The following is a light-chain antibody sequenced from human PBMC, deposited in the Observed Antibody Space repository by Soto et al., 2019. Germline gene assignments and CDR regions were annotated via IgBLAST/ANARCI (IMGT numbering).Light chain of an antibody. CDR2: EGS. CDR1: SSDVGSYNL. CDR3: CSYAGNSLYV. Sequence: SALTQPASVSGSPGQSITISCTGTSSDVGSYNLVSWYQQHPGKAPKLMIYEGSKRPSGVSNRFSGSKSGNTASLTISGLQAEDEADYYCCSYAGNSLYVFGTGTKVTVL. J-gene: IGLJ1*01. V-gene: IGLV2-23*01.